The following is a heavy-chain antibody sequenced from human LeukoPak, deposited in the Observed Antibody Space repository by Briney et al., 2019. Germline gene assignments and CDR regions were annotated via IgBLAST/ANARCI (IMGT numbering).Heavy chain of an antibody. J-gene: IGHJ4*02. D-gene: IGHD2-2*01. Sequence: GGSLRLSCAASGFTFSSYAMSRVRQAPGKGLEWVSAISGSGGSTYYADSVKGRFTISRDNSKNTLYLQMNSLRAEDTAVYYCAKDKSVVPASHDYWGQGTLVTVSS. V-gene: IGHV3-23*01. CDR1: GFTFSSYA. CDR3: AKDKSVVPASHDY. CDR2: ISGSGGST.